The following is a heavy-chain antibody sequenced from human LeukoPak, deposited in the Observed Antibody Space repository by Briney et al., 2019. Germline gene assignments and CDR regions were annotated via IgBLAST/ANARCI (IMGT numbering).Heavy chain of an antibody. J-gene: IGHJ4*02. D-gene: IGHD6-13*01. CDR2: TYYRSNWYN. V-gene: IGHV6-1*01. CDR3: ALGAAGTYNY. Sequence: SQTLSVTCVISGDSVSSNNAAWNWFRQSPSRGLEWLGRTYYRSNWYNDYAASVKSRITIKPDTSKNQFSLQLNSVTPEDTAVYYCALGAAGTYNYWGQGTLVTVSS. CDR1: GDSVSSNNAA.